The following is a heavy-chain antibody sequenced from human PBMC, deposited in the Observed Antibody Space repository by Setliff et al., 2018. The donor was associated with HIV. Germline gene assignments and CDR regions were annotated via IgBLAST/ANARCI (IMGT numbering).Heavy chain of an antibody. Sequence: ASVKVSCKASGDTFIRNAINWVRQAAGQGLEWMGWMNPYSGNTGYAQKFRGRITMTRDTSRGTAHMELRSLRSDDTAVYFCARGYASGSGSYYFDYWGQGTQVTVSS. CDR3: ARGYASGSGSYYFDY. V-gene: IGHV1-8*01. D-gene: IGHD3-16*01. CDR1: GDTFIRNA. J-gene: IGHJ4*02. CDR2: MNPYSGNT.